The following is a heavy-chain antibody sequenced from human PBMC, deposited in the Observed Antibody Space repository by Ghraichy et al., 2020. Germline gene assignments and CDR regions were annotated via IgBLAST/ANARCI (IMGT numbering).Heavy chain of an antibody. CDR1: GFTMSSYR. CDR2: ISRNSNYT. J-gene: IGHJ4*02. Sequence: GGSLRLSCSVSGFTMSSYRMNWVRQAPGKGLEWVSTISRNSNYTQYANSVKGRFSVSRDNAENLLYLQMDSLRVEDTAVYYCARGLLWGQGTLVAVSS. V-gene: IGHV3-21*06. D-gene: IGHD3-3*01. CDR3: ARGLL.